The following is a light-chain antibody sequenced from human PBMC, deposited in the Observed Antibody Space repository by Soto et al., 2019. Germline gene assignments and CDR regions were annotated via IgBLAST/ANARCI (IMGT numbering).Light chain of an antibody. CDR1: GSNIGSDT. Sequence: QSVLTQPPSASGTPGQRVTISCSGSGSNIGSDTVNWYQQFPGTAPKLLIYSINQRPSGVPDRFSGSKSGTSASLAISGLQSDDEADYYCAAWDDGLNGVVFGGGTKLTVL. CDR3: AAWDDGLNGVV. V-gene: IGLV1-44*01. J-gene: IGLJ2*01. CDR2: SIN.